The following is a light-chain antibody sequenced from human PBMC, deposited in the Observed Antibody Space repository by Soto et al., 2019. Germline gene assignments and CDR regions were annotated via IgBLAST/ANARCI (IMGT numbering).Light chain of an antibody. CDR1: QSVSTY. Sequence: EIVFTQSPATLSLSPGGRVTLSFRASQSVSTYLAWFQHKPGQAPRLLIYDAFNGATGIPARFSGSGSGADFTLTISSLEPEDFAVYYCQQRSNWPWTFGQGTKVDI. CDR3: QQRSNWPWT. V-gene: IGKV3-11*01. J-gene: IGKJ1*01. CDR2: DAF.